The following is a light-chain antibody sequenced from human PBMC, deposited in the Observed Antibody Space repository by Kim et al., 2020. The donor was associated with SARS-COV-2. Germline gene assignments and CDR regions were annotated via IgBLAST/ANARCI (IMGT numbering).Light chain of an antibody. CDR3: CSYAGSSTSYDV. V-gene: IGLV2-23*02. J-gene: IGLJ2*01. Sequence: QSALNQPASVSGSPGQSITISCTGTSSDVGSYNLVSWYQQHPGKAPKLMIYEVSKRPSGVSNRFSGSKSGNTASLTISGLQAEDEADYYCCSYAGSSTSYDVLGGQTQLTV. CDR2: EVS. CDR1: SSDVGSYNL.